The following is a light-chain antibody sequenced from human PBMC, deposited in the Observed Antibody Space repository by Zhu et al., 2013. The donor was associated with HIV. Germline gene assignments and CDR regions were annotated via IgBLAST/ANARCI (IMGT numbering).Light chain of an antibody. J-gene: IGKJ1*01. V-gene: IGKV1-5*03. CDR3: QEYDTSSRA. CDR2: QAS. Sequence: DIQMTQSPSTLSVSVGDTITIACRASQSIDNYLAWYQQKPGKAPNLLIHQASTLEPWVPSRFSASGSGTAFTLSISSLQPDDFATYYCQEYDTSSRAFGPGTKVDIK. CDR1: QSIDNY.